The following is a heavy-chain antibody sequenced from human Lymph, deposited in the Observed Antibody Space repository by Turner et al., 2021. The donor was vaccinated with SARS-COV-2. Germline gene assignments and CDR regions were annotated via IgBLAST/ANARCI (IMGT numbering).Heavy chain of an antibody. J-gene: IGHJ4*02. Sequence: QVQLVDSGGGVVQPGRSLSLSCAASGFTFSSYAMHWVRQAPGKGLEGVAFISYDGSDKYYADSVKGRFTFSRDNSKNTLYLQMNSLRAEDTAVYYCARDRDSSGWVDYWGQGTLVTVSS. CDR3: ARDRDSSGWVDY. V-gene: IGHV3-30*04. CDR1: GFTFSSYA. D-gene: IGHD3-22*01. CDR2: ISYDGSDK.